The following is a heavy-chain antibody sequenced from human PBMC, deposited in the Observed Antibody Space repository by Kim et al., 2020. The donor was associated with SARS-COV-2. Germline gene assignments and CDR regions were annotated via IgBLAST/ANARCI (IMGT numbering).Heavy chain of an antibody. CDR1: GFTFDDYA. CDR2: ISRDGGAI. V-gene: IGHV3-43*02. Sequence: GGSLRLSCAASGFTFDDYAIQWVRQVPGKGLEWVSLISRDGGAIKYADSVKGRFTISRDNSKKSVYLQMNSLRSEDTALYYCVRGKQWLIKSWGQGTQDTAS. J-gene: IGHJ4*02. D-gene: IGHD6-19*01. CDR3: VRGKQWLIKS.